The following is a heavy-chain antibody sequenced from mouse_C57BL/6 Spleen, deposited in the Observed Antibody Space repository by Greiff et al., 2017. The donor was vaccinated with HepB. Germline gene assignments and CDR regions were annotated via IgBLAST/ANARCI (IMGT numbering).Heavy chain of an antibody. CDR3: VRQRDYGGYYAMDY. Sequence: EVQLQESGGGLVQPKGSLKLSCAASGFSFNTYAMNWVRQAPGKGLEWVARIRSKSNNYATYYADSVKDRFTISRDDSESMLYLQMNNLKTEDTAMYYCVRQRDYGGYYAMDYWGQGTSVTVSS. CDR2: IRSKSNNYAT. CDR1: GFSFNTYA. J-gene: IGHJ4*01. V-gene: IGHV10-1*01. D-gene: IGHD2-4*01.